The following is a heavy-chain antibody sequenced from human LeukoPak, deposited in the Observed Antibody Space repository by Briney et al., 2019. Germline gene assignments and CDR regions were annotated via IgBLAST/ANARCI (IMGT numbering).Heavy chain of an antibody. D-gene: IGHD3-9*01. CDR1: GFTVSSNY. CDR3: ARAPYDILTAYQNYFDY. V-gene: IGHV3-66*01. Sequence: GGSLRLSCAASGFTVSSNYMSWVRQAPGKGLEWVSVIYSGGSTYYADSVKGRFTISRDNSKNTLYLQMNSLRAEDTAVYYCARAPYDILTAYQNYFDYWGQGTLVTVSS. J-gene: IGHJ4*02. CDR2: IYSGGST.